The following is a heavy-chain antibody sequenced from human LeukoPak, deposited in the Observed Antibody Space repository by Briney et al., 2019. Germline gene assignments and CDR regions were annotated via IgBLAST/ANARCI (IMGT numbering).Heavy chain of an antibody. Sequence: GESLKISCKGSGYSFTSYWITWVRQMPGKGLEWMGRIDPSDSYTNYSPSFQGHVTISVDKSISTAYLQWSSLQASDTAMYYCGRYPPGHYGMDVWGQGTTVTVSS. CDR1: GYSFTSYW. J-gene: IGHJ6*02. CDR3: GRYPPGHYGMDV. V-gene: IGHV5-10-1*01. CDR2: IDPSDSYT.